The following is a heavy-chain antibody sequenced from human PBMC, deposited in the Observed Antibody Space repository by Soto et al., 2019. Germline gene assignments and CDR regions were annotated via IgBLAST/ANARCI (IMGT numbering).Heavy chain of an antibody. Sequence: GASVKVSCKGSGYAFTTYVITWVRHAPGQGLEWMGWISAHNGNTNYAQKLQGRVTVTRDTSTSTAYMELRSLRYDDTAVYYCARGRNGANWGQGALVTV. CDR2: ISAHNGNT. CDR1: GYAFTTYV. D-gene: IGHD1-1*01. CDR3: ARGRNGAN. V-gene: IGHV1-18*01. J-gene: IGHJ4*02.